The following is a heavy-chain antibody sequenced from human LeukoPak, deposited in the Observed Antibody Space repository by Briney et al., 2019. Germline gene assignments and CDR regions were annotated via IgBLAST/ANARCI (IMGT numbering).Heavy chain of an antibody. CDR2: IYSGGST. D-gene: IGHD3-22*01. V-gene: IGHV3-66*01. CDR3: ARDSPHYYDSSGYSDY. CDR1: GFTLSSNY. Sequence: PGGSLRLSCAASGFTLSSNYMSWVRQAPGKGLEWVSVIYSGGSTYYADSVKGRFTISRDNSKNTLYLQMNSLRAEDTAVYYCARDSPHYYDSSGYSDYWGQGTLVTVSS. J-gene: IGHJ4*02.